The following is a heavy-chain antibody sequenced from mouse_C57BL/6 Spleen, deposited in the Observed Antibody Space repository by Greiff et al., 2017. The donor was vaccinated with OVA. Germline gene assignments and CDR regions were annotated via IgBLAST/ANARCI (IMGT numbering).Heavy chain of an antibody. Sequence: EVHLVESGGGLVKPGGSLKLSCAASGFTFSSYAMSWVRQTPEKRLEWVATISDGGSYTYYPDNVKGRFTISRDNAKNNLYLQMSHLKSEDTAMYYCAIGYYGSSQSPSYYFDYWGQGTTLTVSS. CDR1: GFTFSSYA. J-gene: IGHJ2*01. V-gene: IGHV5-4*01. D-gene: IGHD1-1*01. CDR3: AIGYYGSSQSPSYYFDY. CDR2: ISDGGSYT.